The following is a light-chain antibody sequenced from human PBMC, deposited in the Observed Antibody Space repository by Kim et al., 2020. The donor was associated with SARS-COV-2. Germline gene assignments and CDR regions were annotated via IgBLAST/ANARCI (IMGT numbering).Light chain of an antibody. Sequence: APEKPARITWEGNNIGSKSVHGYQQKPGQAPVLVIYYDSDRPAGIPERFSGSNSGNTATLTISRVEAGDEADYYCQVWDSSSDHWVFGGGTQLTVL. J-gene: IGLJ3*02. V-gene: IGLV3-21*04. CDR1: NIGSKS. CDR2: YDS. CDR3: QVWDSSSDHWV.